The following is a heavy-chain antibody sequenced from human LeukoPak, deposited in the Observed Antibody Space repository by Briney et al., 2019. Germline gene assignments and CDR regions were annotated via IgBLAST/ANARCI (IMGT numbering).Heavy chain of an antibody. V-gene: IGHV3-21*01. J-gene: IGHJ4*02. D-gene: IGHD7-27*01. CDR3: VRNWAASLGLFDF. CDR1: GFTLSTYG. Sequence: GGSLRLSCAASGFTLSTYGMNWDRQAPGKGLEWVSFIPSSSSYMYYADSVTGRFTISRDNAKNSLYLQMNSLRAEDTAIYYCVRNWAASLGLFDFWGQGTLVTVSS. CDR2: IPSSSSYM.